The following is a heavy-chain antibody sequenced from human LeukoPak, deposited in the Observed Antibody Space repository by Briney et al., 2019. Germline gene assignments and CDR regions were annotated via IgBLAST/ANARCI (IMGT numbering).Heavy chain of an antibody. CDR1: GYTFTDYY. D-gene: IGHD3-16*01. CDR2: INPNSGGT. J-gene: IGHJ6*02. Sequence: ASVKVSCKASGYTFTDYYMHWVRQAPGQGLEWVGWINPNSGGTRYAQKLQGRVTMTRDTSISTAYMELSSLRSDDTAVYYCARGLSLDVWGQGTTVTVSS. V-gene: IGHV1-2*02. CDR3: ARGLSLDV.